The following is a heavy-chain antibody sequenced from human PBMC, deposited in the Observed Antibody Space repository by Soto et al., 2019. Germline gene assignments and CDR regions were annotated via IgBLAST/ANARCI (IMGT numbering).Heavy chain of an antibody. Sequence: EVQLLESGGGLVQPGESLRLSCAASGFTFSSYAMTWVRQAPGKGLERVSSISGSGDYTYFADSVKGRFTISRDNSKDTLYLQMSSLRVEDTAIYYWAKDSRSHPQGWFDPWGQGTLVTVSS. V-gene: IGHV3-23*01. CDR3: AKDSRSHPQGWFDP. CDR1: GFTFSSYA. D-gene: IGHD2-15*01. CDR2: ISGSGDYT. J-gene: IGHJ5*02.